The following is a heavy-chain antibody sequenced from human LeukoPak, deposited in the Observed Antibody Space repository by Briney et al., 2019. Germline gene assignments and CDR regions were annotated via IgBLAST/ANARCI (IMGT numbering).Heavy chain of an antibody. CDR2: IYYSGST. V-gene: IGHV4-59*01. CDR3: ARSPVSSSWYDY. CDR1: GGSISSYY. Sequence: PSETLSLTCTVSGGSISSYYWSWIRQPPGKGLEWIGYIYYSGSTNYNPSLKSRVTISVDTSKNQFSLKLSSVTAADTAVYYCARSPVSSSWYDYWGQGTLVTVSS. D-gene: IGHD6-13*01. J-gene: IGHJ4*02.